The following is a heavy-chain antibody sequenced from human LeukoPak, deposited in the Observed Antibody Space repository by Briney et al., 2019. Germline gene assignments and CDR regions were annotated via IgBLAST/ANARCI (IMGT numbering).Heavy chain of an antibody. CDR3: ARDRYFNLRYYYYYYMDV. V-gene: IGHV4-4*07. J-gene: IGHJ6*03. CDR1: GGSISSYY. D-gene: IGHD2/OR15-2a*01. Sequence: SETLSLTFTVSGGSISSYYWSWIRQPAGKGLEWIGRIYTSGSTNYNPSLKSRVTMSVDTSKNQFSLKLSSVTAADTAVYCCARDRYFNLRYYYYYYMDVWGKGTTVTVSS. CDR2: IYTSGST.